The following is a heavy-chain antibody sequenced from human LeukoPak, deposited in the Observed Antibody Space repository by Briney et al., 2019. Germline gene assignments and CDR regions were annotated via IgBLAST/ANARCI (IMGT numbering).Heavy chain of an antibody. CDR3: ARDRGTGIVGATDY. J-gene: IGHJ4*02. V-gene: IGHV1-2*02. CDR1: GYTFTGYY. CDR2: INPNSGGT. D-gene: IGHD1-26*01. Sequence: VKVSCKASGYTFTGYYMHWVRKAPGQGLEWMGWINPNSGGTNYAQKFQGRVTMTRDTSISTAYMELSRLRSDDTAVYYCARDRGTGIVGATDYWGQGTLVTVSS.